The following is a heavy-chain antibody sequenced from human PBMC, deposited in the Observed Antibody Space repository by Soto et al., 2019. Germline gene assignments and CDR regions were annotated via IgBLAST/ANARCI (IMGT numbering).Heavy chain of an antibody. D-gene: IGHD3-16*01. V-gene: IGHV3-30*18. CDR1: GFTFSSYG. J-gene: IGHJ4*02. CDR2: ISYDGSNK. Sequence: GGSLRLSCAASGFTFSSYGMHWGRQAPGKGLEWVAVISYDGSNKDYEDSVKGRFTISRDNSKNTLYLQMNSLRAEDTAVYYCAKDPPGGFWGQGTLVTVSS. CDR3: AKDPPGGF.